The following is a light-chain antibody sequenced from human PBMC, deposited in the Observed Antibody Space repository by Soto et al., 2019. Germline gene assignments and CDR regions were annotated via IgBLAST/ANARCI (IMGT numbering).Light chain of an antibody. V-gene: IGKV3-15*01. CDR2: DAS. CDR3: HKYNKWPLST. Sequence: EVVMTQSPAPMCVSPGERATLSWMLCYSVRSDLAWSQPTPGQSPRLLIFDASTRATGIPARFSGSGSGTEFPLTISNLQSEDFAVYYCHKYNKWPLSTFGQGKGLQL. J-gene: IGKJ5*01. CDR1: YSVRSD.